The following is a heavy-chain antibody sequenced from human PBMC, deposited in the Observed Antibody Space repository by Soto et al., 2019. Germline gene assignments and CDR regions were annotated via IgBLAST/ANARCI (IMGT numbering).Heavy chain of an antibody. D-gene: IGHD6-13*01. V-gene: IGHV1-24*01. Sequence: VASVKVSCKVSGYTLTELSMHWVRQAPGKGLEWMGCFDPEDGETIYAQKFQGRVTMTEDTSTDTAYMELSSLRSEDTAVYYCATAGKIAAAGRVWDNWFDPWGQGTLVTVSS. J-gene: IGHJ5*02. CDR1: GYTLTELS. CDR2: FDPEDGET. CDR3: ATAGKIAAAGRVWDNWFDP.